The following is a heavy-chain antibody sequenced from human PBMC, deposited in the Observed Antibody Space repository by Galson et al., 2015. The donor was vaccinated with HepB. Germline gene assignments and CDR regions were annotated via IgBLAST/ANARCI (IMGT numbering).Heavy chain of an antibody. CDR3: AKKIPGGVAAPIDC. D-gene: IGHD6-25*01. V-gene: IGHV3-30*18. J-gene: IGHJ4*02. CDR1: GFAFNIYG. CDR2: ISYDGSNI. Sequence: SLRLSCAASGFAFNIYGMHWVRQAPGKGLEWVAVISYDGSNINYADSVKGRFTISRDNSKNTLYLQMNSLRIEDTAVYYCAKKIPGGVAAPIDCWGQGALVTVSS.